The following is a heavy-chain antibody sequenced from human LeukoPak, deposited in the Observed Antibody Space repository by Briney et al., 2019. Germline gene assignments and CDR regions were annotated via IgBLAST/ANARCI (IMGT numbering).Heavy chain of an antibody. V-gene: IGHV1-69*13. CDR3: ARAFGGGAAEYYVDY. CDR1: GGTFSRYA. J-gene: IGHJ4*02. D-gene: IGHD3-10*01. CDR2: IIPIFGTA. Sequence: SVKDSCKASGGTFSRYAISWVRQAAGQGLEGMGRIIPIFGTANYAQKFQGRFTNTPDESTSTAYKELSSLRSEDTAVYYCARAFGGGAAEYYVDYWGQGTLVTVSS.